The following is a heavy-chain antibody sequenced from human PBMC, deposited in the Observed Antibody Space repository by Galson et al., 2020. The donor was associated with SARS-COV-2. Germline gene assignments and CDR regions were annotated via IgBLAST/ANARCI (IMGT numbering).Heavy chain of an antibody. D-gene: IGHD3-22*01. Sequence: GESLKISCKASGYTFSRYSLSFVRQAPGQGLEWVGFISTYSGHTKYAQKLQGRVTMSTDTSTSTAYMELRSLRSDDTAVYYCARDGYDSSGFGSWAFHIWGQGTMVTVSS. CDR1: GYTFSRYS. J-gene: IGHJ3*02. CDR3: ARDGYDSSGFGSWAFHI. CDR2: ISTYSGHT. V-gene: IGHV1-18*01.